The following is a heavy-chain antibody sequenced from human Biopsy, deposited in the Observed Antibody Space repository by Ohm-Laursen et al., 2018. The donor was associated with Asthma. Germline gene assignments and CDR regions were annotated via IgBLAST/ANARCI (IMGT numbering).Heavy chain of an antibody. D-gene: IGHD4-23*01. CDR2: VSSDGHNK. CDR1: GFVFSQCG. CDR3: AGESGQDYGGFGSFDR. J-gene: IGHJ3*02. V-gene: IGHV3-30*03. Sequence: SLRLSCAASGFVFSQCGMHWVRQGPGKGLEWVALVSSDGHNKYYEDSVKGRFTISRDNSKNSLYLQINSLRVEDSAVYYCAGESGQDYGGFGSFDRWGQGKMVAVSS.